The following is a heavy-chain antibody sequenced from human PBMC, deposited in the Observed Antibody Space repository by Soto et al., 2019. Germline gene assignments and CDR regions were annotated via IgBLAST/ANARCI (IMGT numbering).Heavy chain of an antibody. V-gene: IGHV4-59*01. D-gene: IGHD3-22*01. Sequence: LSLTCTVSGDSISRYYWSWIRQPPGKGLEWIGYIHYSGSTNYNPSLKSRVTISVDTSKNQFSLRLSSVTAADTAVYYCAREPTAVDSSGSWFDPWGQGTLVTVSS. J-gene: IGHJ5*02. CDR3: AREPTAVDSSGSWFDP. CDR1: GDSISRYY. CDR2: IHYSGST.